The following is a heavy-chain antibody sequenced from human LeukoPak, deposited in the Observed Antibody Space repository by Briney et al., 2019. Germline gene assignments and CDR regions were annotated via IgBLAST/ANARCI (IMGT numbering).Heavy chain of an antibody. Sequence: QPGGSLRLSCAASGFTVSSNYMSWVRQAPGKGLEWVSAISGSGGSTYYADSVKGRFTISRDNSKNTLYLQMNSLRAEDTAVYYCAKGIRSYYYDSSGYYYASEYFDDWGQGTLVTVSS. CDR1: GFTVSSNY. CDR3: AKGIRSYYYDSSGYYYASEYFDD. D-gene: IGHD3-22*01. CDR2: ISGSGGST. V-gene: IGHV3-23*01. J-gene: IGHJ4*02.